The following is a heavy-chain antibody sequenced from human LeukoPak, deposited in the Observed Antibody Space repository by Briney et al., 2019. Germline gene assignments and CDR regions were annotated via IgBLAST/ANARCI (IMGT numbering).Heavy chain of an antibody. CDR3: ARGVMITFGGEDYFDY. Sequence: ASVKVSCKASGYTFTGYYMHWVRQAPGQGPEWMGWINPNSGGTNYAQKFQGWVTMTRDTSISTAYMELSRLRSDDTAVYYCARGVMITFGGEDYFDYWGQGTLVTVSS. D-gene: IGHD3-16*01. V-gene: IGHV1-2*04. CDR2: INPNSGGT. J-gene: IGHJ4*02. CDR1: GYTFTGYY.